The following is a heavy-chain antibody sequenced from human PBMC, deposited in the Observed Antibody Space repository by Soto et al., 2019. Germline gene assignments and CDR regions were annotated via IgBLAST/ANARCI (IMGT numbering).Heavy chain of an antibody. Sequence: TLSLTCSVFGGSISSGGYYWSWIRQHPGKGLEWIGYIYYSGSTYYNPSPKSRVTISVDTSKNQFSLKLSSVTAADTAVYYCARGAYGYGDAFDIWGQGTMVTVSS. V-gene: IGHV4-31*03. D-gene: IGHD5-12*01. J-gene: IGHJ3*02. CDR2: IYYSGST. CDR1: GGSISSGGYY. CDR3: ARGAYGYGDAFDI.